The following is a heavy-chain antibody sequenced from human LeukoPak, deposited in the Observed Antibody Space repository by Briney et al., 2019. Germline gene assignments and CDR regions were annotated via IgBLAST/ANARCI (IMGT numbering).Heavy chain of an antibody. CDR2: ISGSGGST. J-gene: IGHJ5*02. D-gene: IGHD3-10*01. CDR1: GFTFSSYA. CDR3: AKDRGVHYYGSERGLYNWFDP. V-gene: IGHV3-23*01. Sequence: GGSLRLSCAASGFTFSSYAMNWVRQAPGKGLEWVSAISGSGGSTYYADPVKGRFTISRDNSKNTLYLQMNSLRVEDTAIYYCAKDRGVHYYGSERGLYNWFDPWGQGTLVTVSS.